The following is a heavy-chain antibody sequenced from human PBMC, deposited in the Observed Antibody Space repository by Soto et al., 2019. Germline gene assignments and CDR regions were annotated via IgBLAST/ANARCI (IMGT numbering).Heavy chain of an antibody. Sequence: EVQLVESGGGLVQPGGSLRLSCAASGFTFSDHYMEWVRQAPGKGLEWVGRIRNKANSYSTQYAASVKGRFTISRDDSKTSLYLQMNSLKTEDTAVYYCTRVRIYADESGRPFDIWGQGTVVTVSS. CDR1: GFTFSDHY. D-gene: IGHD2-8*01. J-gene: IGHJ3*02. V-gene: IGHV3-72*01. CDR2: IRNKANSYST. CDR3: TRVRIYADESGRPFDI.